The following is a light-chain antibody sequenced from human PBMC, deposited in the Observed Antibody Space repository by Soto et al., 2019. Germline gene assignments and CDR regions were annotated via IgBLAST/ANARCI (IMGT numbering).Light chain of an antibody. CDR1: QSVSSN. J-gene: IGKJ4*01. V-gene: IGKV3-15*01. Sequence: EKRIDQSPATVAIYPGERSTPSCRASQSVSSNLAWYQQKPGQAPRLLIYGASTRATGIPARFSGSGSGTEFTLTISSLQPEDVAADYCQKYTSAPLTFGGGTIVDIK. CDR2: GAS. CDR3: QKYTSAPLT.